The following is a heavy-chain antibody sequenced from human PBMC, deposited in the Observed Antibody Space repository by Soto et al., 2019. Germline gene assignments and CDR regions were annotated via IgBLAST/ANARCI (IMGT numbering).Heavy chain of an antibody. Sequence: EVQLVESGGGLVQPGRSLRLSCTASGFTFDDYAMHWVRQAPGKGLEWVSGISWNSGSIGYADSVKGRFTISRDNAKKFLYLQMNSLRAEDTALYYCAKHRGLVLSFYFDYWGQGTLVTVSS. V-gene: IGHV3-9*01. CDR1: GFTFDDYA. CDR2: ISWNSGSI. J-gene: IGHJ4*02. D-gene: IGHD6-19*01. CDR3: AKHRGLVLSFYFDY.